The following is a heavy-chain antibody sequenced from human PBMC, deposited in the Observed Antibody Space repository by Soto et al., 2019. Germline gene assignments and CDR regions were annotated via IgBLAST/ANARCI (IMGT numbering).Heavy chain of an antibody. Sequence: GGSLRLSCAASGFPFGNAWMNWVRQAPGKGLEWVGRIKSKTDGGTTDYVAPVKGRFTISRDDSKNTLYLQMNSLNTEDTAVYFCTTHEERGYDFWSGYYRVSDYWGHGTLVTVSS. D-gene: IGHD3-3*01. J-gene: IGHJ4*01. CDR3: TTHEERGYDFWSGYYRVSDY. V-gene: IGHV3-15*07. CDR1: GFPFGNAW. CDR2: IKSKTDGGTT.